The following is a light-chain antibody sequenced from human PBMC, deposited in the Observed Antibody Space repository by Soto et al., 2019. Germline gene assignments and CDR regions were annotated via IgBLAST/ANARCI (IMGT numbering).Light chain of an antibody. CDR3: QQRSNWPPIT. Sequence: EIVMTQSPATLSVSPGDRASLSCRASQSVSSTYLAWYQQKPGQAPRLLIYGASTRGTGIPDRISGSGSGTHFTLTISSLEPEDFAVYYCQQRSNWPPITFGQGTRLEIK. CDR1: QSVSSTY. V-gene: IGKV3D-20*02. CDR2: GAS. J-gene: IGKJ5*01.